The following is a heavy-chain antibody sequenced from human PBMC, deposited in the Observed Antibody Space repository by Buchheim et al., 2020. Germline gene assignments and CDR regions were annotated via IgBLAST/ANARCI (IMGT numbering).Heavy chain of an antibody. V-gene: IGHV4-39*01. CDR3: ARRKLAVADFDY. CDR2: IYYSGST. CDR1: GGSISSSSYY. Sequence: QLQLQESGPGLVKPSETLSLTCTVSGGSISSSSYYWGWIRQPPGKGLEWIGSIYYSGSTYYNPSLTSRVTISVDTPKNQFSLKLSSVTAADTAVYYCARRKLAVADFDYWGQGTL. D-gene: IGHD6-19*01. J-gene: IGHJ4*02.